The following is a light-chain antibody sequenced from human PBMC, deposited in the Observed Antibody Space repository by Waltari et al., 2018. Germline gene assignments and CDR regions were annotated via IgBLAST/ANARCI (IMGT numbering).Light chain of an antibody. Sequence: DIQMTQSPSTLSASIGDRVTITCRASQSINTWLAWYQQKPGKAPNLLIYKSSNLESGVPSRFSGSGSGTEFTLTISSLQADDFATYYCQQCSRPVWTFGQGTKVEIK. J-gene: IGKJ1*01. V-gene: IGKV1-5*03. CDR1: QSINTW. CDR3: QQCSRPVWT. CDR2: KSS.